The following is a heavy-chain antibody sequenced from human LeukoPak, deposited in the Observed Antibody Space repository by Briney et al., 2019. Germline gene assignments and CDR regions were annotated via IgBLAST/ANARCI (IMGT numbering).Heavy chain of an antibody. CDR2: IWHDGSNE. CDR3: ARTYSSSWFDY. D-gene: IGHD6-13*01. CDR1: GFTFSRYA. V-gene: IGHV3-33*07. J-gene: IGHJ4*02. Sequence: GGSLRLSCAASGFTFSRYAMYWVRQAPGKGLEWVAVIWHDGSNEYYADSVKGRFTISRDNSRNTLYLQMNSLRAEDTAVYYCARTYSSSWFDYWGQGTLVTVSS.